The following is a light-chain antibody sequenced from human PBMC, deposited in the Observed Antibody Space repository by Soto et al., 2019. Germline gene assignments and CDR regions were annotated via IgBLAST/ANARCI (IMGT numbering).Light chain of an antibody. CDR2: DAS. V-gene: IGKV3-15*01. Sequence: EVVMTQSPATLSVSPGERATLSCGASQSVSSNVAWYQQKPGQAPRLLIYDASTRATGIPARFSGSRSGPDFTLTISSLQPEDFATYYCQQSYSSPPTFGQGTKVDIK. J-gene: IGKJ1*01. CDR1: QSVSSN. CDR3: QQSYSSPPT.